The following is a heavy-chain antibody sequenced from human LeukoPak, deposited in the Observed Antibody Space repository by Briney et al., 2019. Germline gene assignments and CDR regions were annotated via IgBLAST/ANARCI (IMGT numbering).Heavy chain of an antibody. V-gene: IGHV4-59*01. CDR3: ARGPRSFDI. Sequence: SETLSLTCTISGGSISSYYWSWIRQPPGKGLEWIGYIYYSGSTNYNPSLKSRVTISVDTSKNQFSLKLSSVTAADTAVYYCARGPRSFDIWGRGTMVTVSS. CDR2: IYYSGST. J-gene: IGHJ3*02. CDR1: GGSISSYY.